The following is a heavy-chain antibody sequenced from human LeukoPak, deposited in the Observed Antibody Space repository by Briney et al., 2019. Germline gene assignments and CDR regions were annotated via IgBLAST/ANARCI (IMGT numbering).Heavy chain of an antibody. V-gene: IGHV4-34*01. J-gene: IGHJ4*02. CDR3: AILAARSFFDY. CDR2: INHSGST. Sequence: PSETLSLTCAVYGGSFSGYYWSWIRQPPGKGLEWIGEINHSGSTNYNLSLKSRVTISVDTSKNQFSLKLSSVTAADTAVYYCAILAARSFFDYWGQGTLVTVSS. D-gene: IGHD6-6*01. CDR1: GGSFSGYY.